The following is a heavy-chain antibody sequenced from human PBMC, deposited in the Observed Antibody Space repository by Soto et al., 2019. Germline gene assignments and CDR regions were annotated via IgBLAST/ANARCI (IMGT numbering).Heavy chain of an antibody. Sequence: ASVKVSCKASGGTFSSYAISWVRQAPGQGLEWMGGIIPIFGTANYAQKFQGRVTITADESTSTAYMELSSLRSEDTAVYYCARSDRYCSSTSCYDRPPLRYYGMDVWGQGTTVTVSS. CDR2: IIPIFGTA. CDR3: ARSDRYCSSTSCYDRPPLRYYGMDV. CDR1: GGTFSSYA. V-gene: IGHV1-69*13. J-gene: IGHJ6*02. D-gene: IGHD2-2*01.